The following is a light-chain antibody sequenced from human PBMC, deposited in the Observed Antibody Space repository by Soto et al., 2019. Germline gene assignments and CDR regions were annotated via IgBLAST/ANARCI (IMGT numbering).Light chain of an antibody. CDR2: WES. Sequence: DIVMTQSPDSLAVSLGERATINCKSSQGVSSSSSNKNYLAWYRQKPGHHPRVLIYWESTRESGVPDRFSGSGSGTDFTLIISSLQAEDAAVYYCQQYFSSPPTFGQGTKVEIK. CDR1: QGVSSSSSNKNY. J-gene: IGKJ1*01. CDR3: QQYFSSPPT. V-gene: IGKV4-1*01.